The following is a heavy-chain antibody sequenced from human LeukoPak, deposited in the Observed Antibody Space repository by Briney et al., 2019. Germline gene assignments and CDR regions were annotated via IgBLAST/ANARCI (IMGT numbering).Heavy chain of an antibody. Sequence: PADTLSLICTVSGGSISRGSYYWSWIRQPAGKGLEWIGRIYASGSTNYNPSLKIRVTISVDTSKNQFSLKLSSVTAADTAVYYCARDRHYYDSSLGYWGQGTLVTVSS. V-gene: IGHV4-61*02. CDR1: GGSISRGSYY. D-gene: IGHD3-22*01. CDR3: ARDRHYYDSSLGY. CDR2: IYASGST. J-gene: IGHJ4*02.